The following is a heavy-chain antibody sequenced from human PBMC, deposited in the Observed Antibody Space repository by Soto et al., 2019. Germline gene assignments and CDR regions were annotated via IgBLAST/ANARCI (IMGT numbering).Heavy chain of an antibody. CDR2: IYPGDSDT. CDR3: GRLGFGIPPSYARLSYYYSGMEV. Sequence: PGESLKISCKGSGYSFTSYWIGWMRQMPGKGLEWMGIIYPGDSDTRYSPSFQGQVTISADKSISTAYLQWSSLKASDTAMYYCGRLGFGIPPSYARLSYYYSGMEVGGKGTRVPV. CDR1: GYSFTSYW. V-gene: IGHV5-51*01. J-gene: IGHJ6*04. D-gene: IGHD2-21*01.